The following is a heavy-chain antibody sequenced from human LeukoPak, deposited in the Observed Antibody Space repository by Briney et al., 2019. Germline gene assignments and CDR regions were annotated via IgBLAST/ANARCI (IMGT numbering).Heavy chain of an antibody. CDR3: ARHGRWELLMSAFDI. J-gene: IGHJ3*02. V-gene: IGHV4-59*08. CDR1: GRSISSYY. D-gene: IGHD1-26*01. Sequence: SDPLSLPCTVSGRSISSYYWRWIPQPPGRGREWIRYIYYSGSTNYKPSLKSRVTISVDTSKNQFSMKLSSVTAADTAVYYCARHGRWELLMSAFDIWGQGTMVTVSS. CDR2: IYYSGST.